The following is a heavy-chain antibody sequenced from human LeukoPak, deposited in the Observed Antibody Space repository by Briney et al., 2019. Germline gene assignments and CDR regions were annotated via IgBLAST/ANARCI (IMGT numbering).Heavy chain of an antibody. Sequence: SETLSLTCTVSGGSISSYYWSWIRQPPGKGLEWIGYIYYSGSTNYNPSLKSRVTISVDTSKNQFSLKPSSVTAADTAVYYCARVARGYSYGKEVYYFDYWGQGTLVTVSS. CDR2: IYYSGST. D-gene: IGHD5-18*01. J-gene: IGHJ4*02. CDR3: ARVARGYSYGKEVYYFDY. CDR1: GGSISSYY. V-gene: IGHV4-59*01.